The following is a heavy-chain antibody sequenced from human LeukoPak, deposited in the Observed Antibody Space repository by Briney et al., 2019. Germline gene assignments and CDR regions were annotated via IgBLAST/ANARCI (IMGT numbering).Heavy chain of an antibody. CDR2: IRYDGSNK. Sequence: GGSLRLSCAASGFTFSSYGMHWVRQAPGKGLEWVAFIRYDGSNKYYADSVKGRITISRDNSKNTLYLQMNSLRAEDTAVYYCAKAYCSSTSCYIDYWGQGTLVTVSS. CDR3: AKAYCSSTSCYIDY. J-gene: IGHJ4*02. V-gene: IGHV3-30*02. CDR1: GFTFSSYG. D-gene: IGHD2-2*01.